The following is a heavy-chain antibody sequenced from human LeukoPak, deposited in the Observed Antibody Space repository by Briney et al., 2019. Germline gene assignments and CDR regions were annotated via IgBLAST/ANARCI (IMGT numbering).Heavy chain of an antibody. CDR3: ARLWRPFVERRFDP. J-gene: IGHJ5*02. V-gene: IGHV4-39*01. CDR1: GGSISSSSYY. D-gene: IGHD1-1*01. Sequence: SETLSLTCTVSGGSISSSSYYWGWIRQPPGKGLEWIGSIYYSGSTYYNPSLKSRVTISVDTSKNQFSLKLSSVTAADTAVYYCARLWRPFVERRFDPWGQGTLVTVSS. CDR2: IYYSGST.